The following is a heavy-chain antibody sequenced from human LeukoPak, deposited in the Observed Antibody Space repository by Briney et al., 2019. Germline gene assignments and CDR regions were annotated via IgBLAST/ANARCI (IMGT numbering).Heavy chain of an antibody. CDR2: IKGDGSHT. D-gene: IGHD1-14*01. CDR1: GFTFDDYA. Sequence: AGGSLRLSCAASGFTFDDYAMHWVRQAPGKGLVWVSRIKGDGSHTVYADSVKGRFTISRDNAKNTLYLQMKSLRDEDTAVYYCVRDWDHFDFDSWGQGTLVTVSS. V-gene: IGHV3-74*01. CDR3: VRDWDHFDFDS. J-gene: IGHJ5*01.